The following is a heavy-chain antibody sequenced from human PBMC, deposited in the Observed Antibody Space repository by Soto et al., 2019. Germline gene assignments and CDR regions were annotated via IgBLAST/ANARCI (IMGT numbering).Heavy chain of an antibody. V-gene: IGHV4-34*01. D-gene: IGHD3-3*01. CDR3: ARVDRGAYYDFWSGYYGSIDY. CDR1: GGSFSGYY. CDR2: INHSGST. Sequence: SETLSLTCAVYGGSFSGYYWSWIRQPPGKGLEWIGEINHSGSTNYNPSLKSRVTISVDTSKNQFSLKLSSVTAAGTAVYYCARVDRGAYYDFWSGYYGSIDYWGQGTLVTVSS. J-gene: IGHJ4*02.